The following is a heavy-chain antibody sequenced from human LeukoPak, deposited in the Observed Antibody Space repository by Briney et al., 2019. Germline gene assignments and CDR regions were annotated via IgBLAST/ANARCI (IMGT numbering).Heavy chain of an antibody. CDR2: IIPIFGTA. CDR3: ATAYYDSMFFDY. D-gene: IGHD3-22*01. V-gene: IGHV1-69*13. Sequence: GASVKVSCKASGGTSSSYAISWVRQAPGQGLEWMGGIIPIFGTANYAQKFQGRVTITADESTSTAYMELSSLRSEDTAVYYCATAYYDSMFFDYWGQGTLVTVSS. CDR1: GGTSSSYA. J-gene: IGHJ4*02.